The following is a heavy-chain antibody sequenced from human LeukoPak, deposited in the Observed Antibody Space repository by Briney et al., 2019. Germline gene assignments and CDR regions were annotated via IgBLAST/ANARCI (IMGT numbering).Heavy chain of an antibody. CDR2: ISGSGGST. CDR1: GFTFSSDA. J-gene: IGHJ6*02. CDR3: AKAPTGYYYYGMDV. D-gene: IGHD6-13*01. Sequence: GGSLRLSCAASGFTFSSDAMSWVRQAPGKGLEWVSAISGSGGSTYYADSVKGRFTISRDNSKNTLYLQMNSLRAEDTAVYYCAKAPTGYYYYGMDVWGQGTTVTVSS. V-gene: IGHV3-23*01.